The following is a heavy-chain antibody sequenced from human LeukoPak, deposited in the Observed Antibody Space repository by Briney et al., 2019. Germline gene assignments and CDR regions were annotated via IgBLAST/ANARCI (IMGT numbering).Heavy chain of an antibody. V-gene: IGHV3-23*01. CDR1: GFFFNSYA. Sequence: PGGSLRLSCVASGFFFNSYALSWVRQAPGKGLEWVSVITGTGDRIYYADSVKDRFSISRDYSKNTLLLQMSSLRAEDTAVYYCAKRAPDCTSDSWYFVSFDDWGQGTLVTVST. D-gene: IGHD2-8*01. J-gene: IGHJ4*02. CDR2: ITGTGDRI. CDR3: AKRAPDCTSDSWYFVSFDD.